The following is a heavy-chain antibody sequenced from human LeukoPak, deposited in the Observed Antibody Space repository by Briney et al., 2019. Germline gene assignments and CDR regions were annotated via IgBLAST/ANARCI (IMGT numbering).Heavy chain of an antibody. D-gene: IGHD2-15*01. J-gene: IGHJ3*02. CDR2: ISGSSSYI. Sequence: KPGGSLRLSCAASRFNFSGYHVNWVRQAPGKGLEWVSSISGSSSYIYYADSLKGRFTISRDNARNSLYLQMNSLRAEDTAVYYCARDQDVYCSGGSCTAFDIWGQGTMVTVSS. CDR1: RFNFSGYH. V-gene: IGHV3-21*01. CDR3: ARDQDVYCSGGSCTAFDI.